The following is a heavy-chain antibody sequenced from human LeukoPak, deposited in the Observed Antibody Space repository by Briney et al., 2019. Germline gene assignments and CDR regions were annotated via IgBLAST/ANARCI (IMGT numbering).Heavy chain of an antibody. CDR1: GGSISTNNR. CDR3: AKSGDYLWDY. CDR2: IYHTGST. V-gene: IGHV4-4*02. J-gene: IGHJ4*02. D-gene: IGHD3-16*01. Sequence: NPSETLSLTCAVSGGSISTNNRWSWVRQPPGKGLEWIGEIYHTGSTNYSPSLRSRVTMSIDKSNNQFSLNLNSVTAADTAVYYCAKSGDYLWDYWGQGTLVTVSS.